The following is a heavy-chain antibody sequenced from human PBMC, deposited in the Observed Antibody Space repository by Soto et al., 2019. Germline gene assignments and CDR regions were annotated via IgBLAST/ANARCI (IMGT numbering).Heavy chain of an antibody. Sequence: GSLRLSCTASGFTFGDYAMSWFRQAPGKGLEWVGFIRSKAYGGTTEYAASVKGRFTISRDDSKSIAYLQMNSLKTEDTAVYYCTRDVLRFLEWSGTGDYYYYYMDVWGKGTTVTVSS. V-gene: IGHV3-49*03. CDR1: GFTFGDYA. CDR3: TRDVLRFLEWSGTGDYYYYYMDV. J-gene: IGHJ6*03. D-gene: IGHD3-3*01. CDR2: IRSKAYGGTT.